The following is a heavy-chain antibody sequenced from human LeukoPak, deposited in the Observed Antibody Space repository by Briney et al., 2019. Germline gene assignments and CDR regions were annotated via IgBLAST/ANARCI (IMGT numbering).Heavy chain of an antibody. J-gene: IGHJ5*02. V-gene: IGHV4-34*01. D-gene: IGHD6-13*01. CDR2: INHSGST. Sequence: SETLSLTCAVYGGSFSGYYWSWIRQPPGKGLEWIGEINHSGSTNYNPSLKSRATMSVDTSKNQFSLKLSSVTAADTAVYYCARDSAAGRNWFDPWGQGTLVTVSS. CDR3: ARDSAAGRNWFDP. CDR1: GGSFSGYY.